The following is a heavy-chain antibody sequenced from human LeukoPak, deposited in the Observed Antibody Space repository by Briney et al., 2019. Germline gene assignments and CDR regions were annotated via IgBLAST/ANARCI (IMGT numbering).Heavy chain of an antibody. J-gene: IGHJ4*02. CDR1: GFTFSTYA. CDR2: ISGSGGST. D-gene: IGHD3-3*01. CDR3: ARDLTSGYDFWSGYSYFDY. Sequence: PGGSLRLSCAASGFTFSTYAMSWVRQAPGEGLEWVSAISGSGGSTYYADSVKGRFTISRDNAKNTLYLQMSSLRAEDTAVYYCARDLTSGYDFWSGYSYFDYWGQGTLVTVSS. V-gene: IGHV3-23*01.